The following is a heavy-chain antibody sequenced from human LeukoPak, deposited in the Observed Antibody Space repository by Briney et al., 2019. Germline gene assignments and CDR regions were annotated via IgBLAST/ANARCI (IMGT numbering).Heavy chain of an antibody. CDR3: ARGGIAAAGAYFDY. D-gene: IGHD6-13*01. V-gene: IGHV3-21*01. CDR2: ISSSSSYI. J-gene: IGHJ4*02. Sequence: NPGGSLRLSCAAPGFTFSSYSMNWVRQAPGKGLEWVSSISSSSSYIYYADSVKGRFTISRDNAKNSLYLQMNSLRAEDTAVYYCARGGIAAAGAYFDYWGQGTMVTVSS. CDR1: GFTFSSYS.